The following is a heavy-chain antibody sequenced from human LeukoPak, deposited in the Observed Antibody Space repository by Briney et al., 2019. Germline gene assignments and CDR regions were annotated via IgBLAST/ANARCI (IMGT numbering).Heavy chain of an antibody. D-gene: IGHD3-22*01. Sequence: SETLSLTCTVSGGSISSYYWSWIRQPPGKGLEWIGSIYHSGSTYYNPSLKSRVTISVDTSKNQFSLKLSSVTAADTAVYYCAREGVEVVTKFDYWGQGTLVTVSS. J-gene: IGHJ4*02. CDR2: IYHSGST. CDR3: AREGVEVVTKFDY. CDR1: GGSISSYY. V-gene: IGHV4-38-2*02.